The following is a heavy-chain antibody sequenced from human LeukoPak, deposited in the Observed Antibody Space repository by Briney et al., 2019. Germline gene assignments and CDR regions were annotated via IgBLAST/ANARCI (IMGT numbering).Heavy chain of an antibody. D-gene: IGHD7-27*01. CDR3: ARTGDSHY. J-gene: IGHJ4*02. CDR1: GFTFSRYW. CDR2: IKEDGSEK. Sequence: GGSLRLSCVASGFTFSRYWMSWARQAPGKGLQWVANIKEDGSEKYYVDSVKGRFTISRDNAKSSLYLHMISLRAEDTAVHYCARTGDSHYWGQGTLVTVSS. V-gene: IGHV3-7*03.